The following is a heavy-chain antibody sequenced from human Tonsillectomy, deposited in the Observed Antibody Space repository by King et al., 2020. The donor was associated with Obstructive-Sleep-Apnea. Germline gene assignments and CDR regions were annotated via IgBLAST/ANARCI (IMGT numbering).Heavy chain of an antibody. Sequence: QLQESGPGLVKPSGTLSLTCAVSGGSISSSNWRSWVRQPPGKGLGWIGEIYHSGSTNYNPSLKSRVTISVDKSKNQFSLKRSPVTAADTAVYYCARGADYYDSMDYFDYWGQGTLVTVSS. CDR1: GGSISSSNW. CDR3: ARGADYYDSMDYFDY. V-gene: IGHV4-4*02. CDR2: IYHSGST. J-gene: IGHJ4*02. D-gene: IGHD3-22*01.